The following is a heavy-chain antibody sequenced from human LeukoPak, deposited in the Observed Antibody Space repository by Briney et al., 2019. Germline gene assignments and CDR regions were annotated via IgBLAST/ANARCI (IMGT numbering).Heavy chain of an antibody. Sequence: ASVKVSCTASGYIFTSYAMHWVRQAPGQRLEWMGWINAGNGNTKYSQKFQGRVTITRDTSASTAYMELSSLRSEDTAMYYCARVRSGYYRYFDLWGRGTLVTVSS. D-gene: IGHD3-3*01. V-gene: IGHV1-3*01. CDR3: ARVRSGYYRYFDL. CDR2: INAGNGNT. CDR1: GYIFTSYA. J-gene: IGHJ2*01.